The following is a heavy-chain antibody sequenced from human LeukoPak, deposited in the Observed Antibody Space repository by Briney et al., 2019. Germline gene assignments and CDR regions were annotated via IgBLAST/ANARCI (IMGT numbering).Heavy chain of an antibody. J-gene: IGHJ4*02. V-gene: IGHV3-11*03. CDR1: GFTFSDYY. CDR2: ISSSSRNT. D-gene: IGHD5-18*01. CDR3: ARLEYSYGYFIDY. Sequence: GGSLRLSCAASGFTFSDYYMSWIRQAPGKGLEWVSYISSSSRNTNYADSVKGRFSISRDNAKNSLYLQTNSLGAEDTAVYYCARLEYSYGYFIDYWGQGSLVTVSS.